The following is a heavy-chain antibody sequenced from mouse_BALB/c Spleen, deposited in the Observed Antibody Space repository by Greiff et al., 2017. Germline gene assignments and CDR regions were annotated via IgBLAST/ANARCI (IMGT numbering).Heavy chain of an antibody. CDR3: ARDGNYYFDY. CDR2: IYPGDGDT. CDR1: GYAFSSYW. D-gene: IGHD2-1*01. Sequence: VQLQESGAGLVRPGSSVKISCKASGYAFSSYWMTWVKQRPGQGLEWIGQIYPGDGDTNYNGKFKGKATLTADKSSSTAYMQLSSLTSEDSAVYFCARDGNYYFDYWGQGTTLTVSS. J-gene: IGHJ2*01. V-gene: IGHV1-80*01.